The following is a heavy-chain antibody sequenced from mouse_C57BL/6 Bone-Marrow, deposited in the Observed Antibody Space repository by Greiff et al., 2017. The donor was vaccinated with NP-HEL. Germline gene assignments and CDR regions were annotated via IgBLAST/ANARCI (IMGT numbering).Heavy chain of an antibody. V-gene: IGHV1-82*01. J-gene: IGHJ2*01. D-gene: IGHD1-1*01. CDR1: GYAFSSSW. CDR2: IYPGDGDT. Sequence: QVQLQQSGPELVKPGASVKISCKASGYAFSSSWMNWVKQRPGKGLEWIGRIYPGDGDTNYNGKFKGKATLTADKSSSTAYMQLSSLTSEDSAVYFCAQIYYYGSSSFFDYWGQGTTLTVSS. CDR3: AQIYYYGSSSFFDY.